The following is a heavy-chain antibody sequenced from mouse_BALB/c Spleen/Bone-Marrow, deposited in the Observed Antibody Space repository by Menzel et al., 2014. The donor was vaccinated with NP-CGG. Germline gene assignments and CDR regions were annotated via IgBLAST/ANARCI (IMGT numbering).Heavy chain of an antibody. V-gene: IGHV14-3*02. CDR2: IDPANGNT. CDR3: ASYRYAWYFDV. D-gene: IGHD2-14*01. CDR1: GFNIKDTY. J-gene: IGHJ1*01. Sequence: VQLQQSGAELVKPGASVKLSCTASGFNIKDTYMHWVKQRPEQGLEWIGRIDPANGNTKYDPKFQGKATITADTSSNTACLQLSGLTSEDTAVYYCASYRYAWYFDVWGAGTTVTASS.